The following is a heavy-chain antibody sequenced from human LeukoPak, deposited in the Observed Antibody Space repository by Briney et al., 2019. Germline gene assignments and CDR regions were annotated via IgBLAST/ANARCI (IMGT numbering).Heavy chain of an antibody. CDR1: GGTFSSYA. Sequence: ASVKVSCKASGGTFSSYAISWVRQAPGQGLEWMGGIIPIFGTADYAQKFQGRVTITADESTSTAYMELSSLRSEDTTVYYCARDRDKDFDYWGQGTLVTVSS. D-gene: IGHD2-15*01. CDR2: IIPIFGTA. V-gene: IGHV1-69*13. J-gene: IGHJ4*02. CDR3: ARDRDKDFDY.